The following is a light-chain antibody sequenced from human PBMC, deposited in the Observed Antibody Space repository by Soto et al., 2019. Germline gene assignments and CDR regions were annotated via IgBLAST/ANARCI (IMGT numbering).Light chain of an antibody. J-gene: IGKJ4*01. Sequence: EITLTQSPGTLSLSPGERATLSCRASQSVSDYLAWYQHKPGQPPRVLIYGASTRATDVPARFSGSGSGTDFTLTISRLESEDFAVYYCQRRSKWPLTFGGGTRVEIK. CDR1: QSVSDY. V-gene: IGKV3-11*01. CDR2: GAS. CDR3: QRRSKWPLT.